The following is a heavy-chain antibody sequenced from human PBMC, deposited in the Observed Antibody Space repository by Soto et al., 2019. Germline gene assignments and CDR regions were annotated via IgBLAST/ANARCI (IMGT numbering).Heavy chain of an antibody. V-gene: IGHV1-69*13. CDR1: GGTFNSYA. J-gene: IGHJ4*02. Sequence: SVKVSCKASGGTFNSYAISWVRQAPGQGLEWMGGIIPIFGTANYAQKFQGRVTITADESTSTAYMELSSLRSEDTAVYYCARGWSYDILTGYSYWGQGTLVTVSS. D-gene: IGHD3-9*01. CDR2: IIPIFGTA. CDR3: ARGWSYDILTGYSY.